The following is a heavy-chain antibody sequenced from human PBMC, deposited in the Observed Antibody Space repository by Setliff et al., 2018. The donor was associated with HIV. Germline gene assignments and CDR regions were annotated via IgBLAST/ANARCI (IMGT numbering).Heavy chain of an antibody. CDR1: GGSFSAYY. V-gene: IGHV4-4*07. Sequence: LSLTCAVYGGSFSAYYWSWIRQPAGKGLEWIGRIYTSGSTNYNPSLKSRVTISVDTSKNQFSLKLSSVTAEDTAVYYRAREFTSVAGTRPPFDPWGQGTLVTVSS. J-gene: IGHJ5*02. CDR3: AREFTSVAGTRPPFDP. D-gene: IGHD6-19*01. CDR2: IYTSGST.